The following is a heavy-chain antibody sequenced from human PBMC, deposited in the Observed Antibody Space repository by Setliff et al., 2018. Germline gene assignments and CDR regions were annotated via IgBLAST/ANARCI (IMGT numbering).Heavy chain of an antibody. CDR3: AKDPNGDFVGAFDS. D-gene: IGHD2-21*02. CDR2: INQDGSGK. J-gene: IGHJ5*01. CDR1: GFTFSSFW. V-gene: IGHV3-7*03. Sequence: LRLSCAASGFTFSSFWMSWVRQSPGKGLEWVANINQDGSGKYYVDSVKGRFTISRDNAKNSLYLQMNSLRAEDTAKYYCAKDPNGDFVGAFDSWGRGTLVTVSS.